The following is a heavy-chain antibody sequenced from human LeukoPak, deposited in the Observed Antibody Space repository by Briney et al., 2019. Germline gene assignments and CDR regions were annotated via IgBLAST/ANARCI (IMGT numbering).Heavy chain of an antibody. J-gene: IGHJ3*02. CDR2: MNPNSGNT. CDR1: GYTFTSYD. CDR3: ARGGYQLPYDAFDI. Sequence: GASVKVSCKASGYTFTSYDINWVRQATGQGLEWMGWMNPNSGNTGYAQKFQGRVTMTRNTSISTAYMELSSLRSEDTAVYYCARGGYQLPYDAFDIWGQGTMVTVSS. D-gene: IGHD2-2*01. V-gene: IGHV1-8*01.